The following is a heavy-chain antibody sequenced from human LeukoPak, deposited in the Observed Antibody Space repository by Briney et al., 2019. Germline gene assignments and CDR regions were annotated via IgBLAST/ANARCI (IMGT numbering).Heavy chain of an antibody. J-gene: IGHJ6*03. Sequence: PSETLSLTCAVYGGSFSGYYWSWIRQTPGKGLEWIGEINHSGSTNYNPSLKSRVTISVGTSKNQFSLKLSSVTAADTAMYYCARGGYCSGTSCYMGGNYYYNYMDVWGEGTTVTVSS. CDR1: GGSFSGYY. CDR2: INHSGST. D-gene: IGHD2-2*02. CDR3: ARGGYCSGTSCYMGGNYYYNYMDV. V-gene: IGHV4-34*01.